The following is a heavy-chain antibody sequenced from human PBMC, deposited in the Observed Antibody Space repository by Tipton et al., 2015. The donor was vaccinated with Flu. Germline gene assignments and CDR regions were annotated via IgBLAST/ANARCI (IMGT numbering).Heavy chain of an antibody. Sequence: CAASGFTFRNFAMHWVRQAPGKGLEWVAVISYDGSNKFYADSVNGRFTISRDNSKDTLYLQMNSPRAEDTALYYCARVTCIDGVFYLDYLGQGTLVTVSS. D-gene: IGHD2-8*01. J-gene: IGHJ4*02. CDR2: ISYDGSNK. CDR3: ARVTCIDGVFYLDY. V-gene: IGHV3-30-3*01. CDR1: GFTFRNFA.